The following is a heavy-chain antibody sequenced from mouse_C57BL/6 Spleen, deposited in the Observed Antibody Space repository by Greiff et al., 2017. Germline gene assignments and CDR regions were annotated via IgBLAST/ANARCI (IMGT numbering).Heavy chain of an antibody. CDR3: AKNRDYGNYVGYFDV. V-gene: IGHV2-5*01. CDR2: IWRGGST. Sequence: VQLQQSGPGLVQPSQSLSITCTVSGFSLTSYGVHWVRQSPGKGLEWLGVIWRGGSTDYNAAFMSRLSITKDNSKSQVFFKMNSLQADDTAIYYWAKNRDYGNYVGYFDVWGTGTTVTVSS. J-gene: IGHJ1*03. D-gene: IGHD2-1*01. CDR1: GFSLTSYG.